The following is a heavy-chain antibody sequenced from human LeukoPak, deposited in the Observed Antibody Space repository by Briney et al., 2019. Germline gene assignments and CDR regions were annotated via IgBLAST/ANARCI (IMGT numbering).Heavy chain of an antibody. CDR1: GFTFTSYA. Sequence: GGSLRLSCAASGFTFTSYAMNWVRQAPGKGLEWVSAISGAGGSTYYADSVKGRFTISRDNSKNTLYLQMNSLRAEDTALYYCASLHDDYYDMDVWGQGTTVTVSS. CDR3: ASLHDDYYDMDV. V-gene: IGHV3-23*01. CDR2: ISGAGGST. J-gene: IGHJ6*02.